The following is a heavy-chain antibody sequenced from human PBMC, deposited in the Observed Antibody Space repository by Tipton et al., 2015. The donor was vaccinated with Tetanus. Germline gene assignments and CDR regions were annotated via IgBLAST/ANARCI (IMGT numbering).Heavy chain of an antibody. CDR3: ARGSDIVVVPGVTRADWFDP. Sequence: TLSLTCAVSGGSITSGAYLWSWIRQPAGKGLEWIGRVDRSGTTTYNPSLKGRVTMSLDTSKNQFSLKLTSVTAADTAMYYCARGSDIVVVPGVTRADWFDPWGQGTLVTVSS. J-gene: IGHJ5*02. CDR1: GGSITSGAYL. V-gene: IGHV4-61*02. CDR2: VDRSGTT. D-gene: IGHD2-2*01.